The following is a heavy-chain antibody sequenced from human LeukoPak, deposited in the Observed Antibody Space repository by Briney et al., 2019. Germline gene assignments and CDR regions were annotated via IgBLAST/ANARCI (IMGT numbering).Heavy chain of an antibody. CDR3: ARSWGGERAFDI. Sequence: PGGSLRLSCAASGFTFSRYWMSWVRQAPGKGLEWVANIKQDGSEKYYVDSVKGRFTISRDNAKSSLYLQMNSLRAEDTAVYYCARSWGGERAFDIWGQGTMVTVSS. CDR1: GFTFSRYW. V-gene: IGHV3-7*04. CDR2: IKQDGSEK. D-gene: IGHD3-16*01. J-gene: IGHJ3*02.